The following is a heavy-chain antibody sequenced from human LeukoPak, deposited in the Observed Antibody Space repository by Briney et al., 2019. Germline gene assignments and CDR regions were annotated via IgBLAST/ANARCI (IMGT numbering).Heavy chain of an antibody. CDR1: GFTFSSYA. CDR2: ISGSGGST. Sequence: LTGGSLRLSCAASGFTFSSYAMSWVRQAPGKGLEWVSAISGSGGSTYYADSVKGRFTISGDNSKNTLYLQMNSLRAEDTAVYYCAKVLVAVAAEYYFDYWGQGTLVTVSS. J-gene: IGHJ4*02. D-gene: IGHD6-19*01. CDR3: AKVLVAVAAEYYFDY. V-gene: IGHV3-23*01.